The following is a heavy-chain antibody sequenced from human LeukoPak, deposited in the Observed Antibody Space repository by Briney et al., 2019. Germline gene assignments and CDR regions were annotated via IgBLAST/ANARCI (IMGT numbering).Heavy chain of an antibody. J-gene: IGHJ4*02. D-gene: IGHD4-17*01. Sequence: GGSLRLSCAASGFTFSSYAMHWVRQAPGKGLEYVSAISSNGGSTYYANSVKGRFTISRDNSKNTLYLQMGSLRAEDMAVYYCAGMGGDYGDYWDYFDYWGQGTLVTVSS. CDR3: AGMGGDYGDYWDYFDY. CDR2: ISSNGGST. CDR1: GFTFSSYA. V-gene: IGHV3-64*01.